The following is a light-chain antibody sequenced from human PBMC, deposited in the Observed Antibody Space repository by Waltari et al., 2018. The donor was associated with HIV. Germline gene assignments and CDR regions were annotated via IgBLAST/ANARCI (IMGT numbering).Light chain of an antibody. CDR3: QSYDSNKNWL. CDR2: ESY. Sequence: NFMLTQPHSVSESPGKTVTISCTRSSGSIAGNFVQWFQRRPGSSPTTVIYESYFRTSGVPARFSGSIDRSSNSASLTISGLKTEDEADYYCQSYDSNKNWLFGGGTKLTVL. V-gene: IGLV6-57*01. J-gene: IGLJ3*02. CDR1: SGSIAGNF.